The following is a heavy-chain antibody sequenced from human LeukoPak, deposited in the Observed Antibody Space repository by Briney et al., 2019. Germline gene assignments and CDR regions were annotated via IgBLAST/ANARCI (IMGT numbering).Heavy chain of an antibody. CDR2: INPNSGGT. CDR1: GYTFTGYY. D-gene: IGHD3-22*01. Sequence: ASVKVSCKASGYTFTGYYMHWVRQAPGQGLEWVGWINPNSGGTNYAQKFQGRVTMTRDTSISTAYMELSRLRSDDTAVYYCARPGSSGYLIFDYWGQGTLVTVSS. CDR3: ARPGSSGYLIFDY. J-gene: IGHJ4*02. V-gene: IGHV1-2*02.